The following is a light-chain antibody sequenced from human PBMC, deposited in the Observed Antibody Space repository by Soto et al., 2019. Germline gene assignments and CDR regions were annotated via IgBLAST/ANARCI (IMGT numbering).Light chain of an antibody. J-gene: IGKJ4*01. CDR1: QSVNNN. V-gene: IGKV3-15*01. Sequence: ETLMTQSPATLSVSPGERATLSCRASQSVNNNLAWYQQKLGQAPRVLIYGASTRATGIPARFTGSGSGTEFILTITSLQSEESAVYYCQHYKTWPLTFGGGTRVEI. CDR3: QHYKTWPLT. CDR2: GAS.